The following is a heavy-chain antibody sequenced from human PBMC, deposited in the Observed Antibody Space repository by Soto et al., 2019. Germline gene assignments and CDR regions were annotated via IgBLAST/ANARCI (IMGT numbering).Heavy chain of an antibody. D-gene: IGHD3-3*01. CDR2: IYPGDSDT. V-gene: IGHV5-51*01. CDR1: GYSFTSYW. J-gene: IGHJ6*03. CDR3: ATSPHCDFWSGYYYMDV. Sequence: GESLKISCKGSGYSFTSYWIGWVRQMPVKGLEWMGIIYPGDSDTRYSPSFQGQVTISADKSISTAYLQWSSLKASDTAMYYCATSPHCDFWSGYYYMDVWGKGTTVTVSS.